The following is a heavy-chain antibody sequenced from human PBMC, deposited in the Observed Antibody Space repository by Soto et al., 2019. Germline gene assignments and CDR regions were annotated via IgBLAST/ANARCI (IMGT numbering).Heavy chain of an antibody. CDR1: GYSFTSYW. Sequence: PGESLKISCKGSGYSFTSYWIGWVRQMPGKGLEWMGIIYPGDSDTRYSPSFQGQVTISADKSISTAYLQWSSLKASDTAMYYCARLVMVTGTKPTYNCFHPWGQGTLVTVSS. CDR3: ARLVMVTGTKPTYNCFHP. D-gene: IGHD1-7*01. CDR2: IYPGDSDT. J-gene: IGHJ5*02. V-gene: IGHV5-51*01.